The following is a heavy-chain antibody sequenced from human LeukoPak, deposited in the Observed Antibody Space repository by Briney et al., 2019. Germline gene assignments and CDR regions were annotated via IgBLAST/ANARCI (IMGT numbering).Heavy chain of an antibody. J-gene: IGHJ6*03. D-gene: IGHD5-18*01. CDR2: TRNKANSYTT. Sequence: GGSLRLSCAASGFTFSDHYMDWVRQAPGKGLEWVGRTRNKANSYTTEYAASVKGRFTISRDDSKNSLYLQMNSLKTEDTAVYYCARDGYSYGYHKGRYYYYYYMDVWGKGTTVTVSS. CDR3: ARDGYSYGYHKGRYYYYYYMDV. CDR1: GFTFSDHY. V-gene: IGHV3-72*01.